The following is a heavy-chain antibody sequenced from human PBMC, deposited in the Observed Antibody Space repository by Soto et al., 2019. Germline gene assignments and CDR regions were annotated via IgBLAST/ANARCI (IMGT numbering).Heavy chain of an antibody. CDR2: ISGSGGST. Sequence: GGSLRLSCAASGFTFSSYAMSWVRQAPGKGLEWVSAISGSGGSTYYADSVKGRFTISRDNSKNTLYLQMNSLRAEDTAVYYCAKTPNHWGFQATCLDYWGQGTLVTVSS. J-gene: IGHJ4*02. D-gene: IGHD7-27*01. CDR1: GFTFSSYA. V-gene: IGHV3-23*01. CDR3: AKTPNHWGFQATCLDY.